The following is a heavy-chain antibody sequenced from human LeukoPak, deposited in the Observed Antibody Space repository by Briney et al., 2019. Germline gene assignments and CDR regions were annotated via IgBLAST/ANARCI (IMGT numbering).Heavy chain of an antibody. V-gene: IGHV4-59*08. D-gene: IGHD3-10*01. J-gene: IGHJ4*02. CDR1: GGSISSYY. Sequence: PSETLSLTCTVSGGSISSYYWSWIRQPPGKGLEWIGYIYYSGSTNYNPSLKSRVTISVDTSKNQFSLKLSSLTAADTAVYYCARLKPYYGSGSYLGFDYWGQGTLVTVSS. CDR3: ARLKPYYGSGSYLGFDY. CDR2: IYYSGST.